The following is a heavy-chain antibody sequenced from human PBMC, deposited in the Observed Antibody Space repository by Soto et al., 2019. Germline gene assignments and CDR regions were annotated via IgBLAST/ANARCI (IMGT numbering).Heavy chain of an antibody. CDR3: ARGNLDV. V-gene: IGHV3-30-3*01. Sequence: QVQVVESGGGVVQPGKSLRLSCAASAFTLSKFVMHWVRQAPGRGLEWVAVTSNDGSNTFYADSVKGRYTISRDNSKNTVYQQRKSLRTEDTAVYYCARGNLDVWGQGTTVTVSS. J-gene: IGHJ6*02. CDR1: AFTLSKFV. CDR2: TSNDGSNT. D-gene: IGHD1-7*01.